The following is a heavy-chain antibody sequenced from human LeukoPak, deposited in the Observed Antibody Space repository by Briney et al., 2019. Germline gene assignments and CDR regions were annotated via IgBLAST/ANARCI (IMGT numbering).Heavy chain of an antibody. V-gene: IGHV3-74*01. J-gene: IGHJ4*02. CDR2: INSDGSTT. CDR1: GFIFSSYW. Sequence: GGSLRLSCAGSGFIFSSYWMHWVRQAPGKGLVWVSRINSDGSTTSYADSVEGRFTISRDNAKSTLYLQMNSLRAEDTAVYYCAREAPAGTEGDYWGQGTLVTVSS. CDR3: AREAPAGTEGDY. D-gene: IGHD6-13*01.